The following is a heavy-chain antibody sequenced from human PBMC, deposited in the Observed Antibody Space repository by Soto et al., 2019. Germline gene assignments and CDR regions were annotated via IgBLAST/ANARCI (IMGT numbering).Heavy chain of an antibody. Sequence: QVQLVESGGGVVQPGRSLRLSCAASGFTFSSYGMHWVRQAPGKGLEWVAVISYDGSNKYYADSVKGRFTISRDNSKNTLYLQMNSLRAEDTAVYYCAKDRYGDSNDAFDNWGQGTMVTVSS. CDR2: ISYDGSNK. V-gene: IGHV3-30*18. J-gene: IGHJ3*02. CDR1: GFTFSSYG. D-gene: IGHD4-17*01. CDR3: AKDRYGDSNDAFDN.